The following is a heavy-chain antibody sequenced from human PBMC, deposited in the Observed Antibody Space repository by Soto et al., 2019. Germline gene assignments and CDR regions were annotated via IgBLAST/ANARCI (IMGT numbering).Heavy chain of an antibody. CDR3: VRATYFSDSSGYTRCFDY. D-gene: IGHD3-22*01. V-gene: IGHV3-48*03. Sequence: EVRLEESGGGFVQPGGALRLSCVFSGLTSSGLELNWVRQAAGKGLEWLSYISASGDTVDYIDSVRGRFTISRDNAKQSLFLQMSALRVEDTAVYYCVRATYFSDSSGYTRCFDYWGQGTLVTVSS. CDR2: ISASGDTV. J-gene: IGHJ4*02. CDR1: GLTSSGLE.